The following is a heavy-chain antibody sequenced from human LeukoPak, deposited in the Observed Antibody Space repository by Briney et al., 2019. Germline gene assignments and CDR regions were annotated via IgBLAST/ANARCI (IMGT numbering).Heavy chain of an antibody. V-gene: IGHV1-18*01. CDR3: ARVLVYYYGMDV. D-gene: IGHD2-2*01. Sequence: ASVKVSCKASGYTFTSYDISWARQAPGQGLEWMGWISAYNGNTNYAQKLQGRVTMTTNTSTSTAYIELRSLRSDDTAVYYCARVLVYYYGMDVWAKGPRSPSP. CDR2: ISAYNGNT. J-gene: IGHJ6*02. CDR1: GYTFTSYD.